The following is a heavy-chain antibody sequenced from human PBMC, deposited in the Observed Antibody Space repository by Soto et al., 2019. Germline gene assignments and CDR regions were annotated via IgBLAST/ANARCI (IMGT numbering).Heavy chain of an antibody. J-gene: IGHJ4*02. CDR1: GYTFRSYA. Sequence: GAAVKVSCKASGYTFRSYAMHWVRQAPGQRLEWMGWINAGYGNTKSSQKFQDRVTISRDTSSSTAYMELTSLRSEDTGVYYCARDTGDGTFDFWGQGTLVTVSS. D-gene: IGHD7-27*01. V-gene: IGHV1-3*01. CDR3: ARDTGDGTFDF. CDR2: INAGYGNT.